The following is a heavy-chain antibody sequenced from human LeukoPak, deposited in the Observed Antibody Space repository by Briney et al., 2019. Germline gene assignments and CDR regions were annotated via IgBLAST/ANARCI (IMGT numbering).Heavy chain of an antibody. Sequence: ASVKVSCKTSGYTFTGYYMHWVRQAPGQGLEWMGWINPNSGGTNYAQKFQGRVTMTRDTSISTAYMELSRLRPDDTAVYYCARVREKYSSSWYHVWGQGTLVTVSS. J-gene: IGHJ4*02. CDR1: GYTFTGYY. CDR2: INPNSGGT. D-gene: IGHD6-13*01. CDR3: ARVREKYSSSWYHV. V-gene: IGHV1-2*02.